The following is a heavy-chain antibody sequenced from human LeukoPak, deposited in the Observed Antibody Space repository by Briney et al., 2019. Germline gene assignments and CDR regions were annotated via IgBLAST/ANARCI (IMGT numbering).Heavy chain of an antibody. Sequence: PSETLSLTCAVYGGSFSGYYWSWIRQPPGKGLEWIGEINHSGSTNYNPSLKSRVTISVDTSKNQFSLKLSSVTAADTAVYYCARDPGARGNRFDPWGQGTLVTVSS. J-gene: IGHJ5*02. CDR1: GGSFSGYY. CDR2: INHSGST. D-gene: IGHD1-26*01. V-gene: IGHV4-34*01. CDR3: ARDPGARGNRFDP.